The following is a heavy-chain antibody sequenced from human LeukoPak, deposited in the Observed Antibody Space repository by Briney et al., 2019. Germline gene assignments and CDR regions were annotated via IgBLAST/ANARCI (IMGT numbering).Heavy chain of an antibody. V-gene: IGHV4-59*01. CDR1: GGSISSYY. CDR2: IYYSGST. J-gene: IGHJ6*02. D-gene: IGHD4-23*01. Sequence: SETLSLTCTVSGGSISSYYWSWIRQPPGKGLEWIGYIYYSGSTNYNPSLKSRVTISVDTSKNQFSLKLSSVTAADTAVYYCARAPYGGNSFYYYYGMDVWGQGTTVTVSS. CDR3: ARAPYGGNSFYYYYGMDV.